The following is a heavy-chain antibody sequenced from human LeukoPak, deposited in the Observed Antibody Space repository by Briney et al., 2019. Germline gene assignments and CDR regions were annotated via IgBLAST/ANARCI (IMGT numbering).Heavy chain of an antibody. D-gene: IGHD4-11*01. CDR2: INQDGSEK. CDR1: GFTFSNYW. Sequence: GGSLRLSCAASGFTFSNYWMSWVRQAPGKGLEWVANINQDGSEKYYVDSVRGRFTISRDNAENSLYLQMNCLRAEDTAVYYCARTWMYSNYFRGQGTLVTVSS. CDR3: ARTWMYSNYF. V-gene: IGHV3-7*03. J-gene: IGHJ4*02.